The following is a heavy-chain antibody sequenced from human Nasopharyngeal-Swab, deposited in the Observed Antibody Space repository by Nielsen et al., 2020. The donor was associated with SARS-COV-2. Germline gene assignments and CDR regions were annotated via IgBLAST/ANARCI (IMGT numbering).Heavy chain of an antibody. CDR1: GYTFTSYA. J-gene: IGHJ6*02. CDR2: INAGNGNT. D-gene: IGHD3-3*01. V-gene: IGHV1-3*01. CDR3: ARGRITIFGVVIRVYYYGMDV. Sequence: ASVKVSCKASGYTFTSYAMHWVRQAPGQRLEWMGWINAGNGNTKYSQKFQGRVTITRDTSASTAYMELSSLRSEDTAVYYCARGRITIFGVVIRVYYYGMDVWGQGTTVTVSS.